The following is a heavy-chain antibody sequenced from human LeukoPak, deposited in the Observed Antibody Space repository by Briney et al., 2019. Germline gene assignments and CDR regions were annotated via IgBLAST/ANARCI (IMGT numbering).Heavy chain of an antibody. D-gene: IGHD5-24*01. CDR2: INPNSGDT. CDR1: GYTFSGYY. Sequence: ASVKVSCKASGYTFSGYYMHWVRQAPGQGLEWMGWINPNSGDTNDAQKFQGRVTMTRDVSINTAYVELGRLRSDDTAVYYCARDPSSRGNFDYWGQGTLVTVSS. CDR3: ARDPSSRGNFDY. J-gene: IGHJ4*02. V-gene: IGHV1-2*02.